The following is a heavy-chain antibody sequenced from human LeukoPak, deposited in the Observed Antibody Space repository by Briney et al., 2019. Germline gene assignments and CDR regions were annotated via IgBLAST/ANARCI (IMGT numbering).Heavy chain of an antibody. V-gene: IGHV4-61*01. CDR3: ARERYYDSNPDY. CDR2: IYYSGST. D-gene: IGHD3-22*01. J-gene: IGHJ4*02. CDR1: GYSISSGYC. Sequence: SETLSLTCTVSGYSISSGYCWGWIRQPPGKGLEWIGYIYYSGSTNYNPSLKSRVTISVDTSKNQFSLKLSSVTAADTAVYYCARERYYDSNPDYWGQGTLVTVSS.